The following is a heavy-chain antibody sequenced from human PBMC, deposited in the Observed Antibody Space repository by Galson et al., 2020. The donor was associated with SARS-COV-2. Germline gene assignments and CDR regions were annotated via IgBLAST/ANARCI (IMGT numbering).Heavy chain of an antibody. CDR3: VRSYLSSWYEIDY. D-gene: IGHD6-13*01. Sequence: SGPPPLTPTHTLTLTCTFSGFSLSGRVAGVGWIRQPPGKALEWPALLHWHDETRYSTSQKSRLTITKDTSKNQVVLTMTNIDPVDTATYYCVRSYLSSWYEIDYWGQGTLVTVSS. CDR2: LHWHDET. CDR1: GFSLSGRVAG. J-gene: IGHJ4*02. V-gene: IGHV2-5*01.